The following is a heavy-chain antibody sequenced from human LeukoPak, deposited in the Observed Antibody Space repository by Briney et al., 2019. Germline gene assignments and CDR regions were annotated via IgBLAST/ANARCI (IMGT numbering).Heavy chain of an antibody. J-gene: IGHJ3*02. Sequence: GGSMRLSCAASGFTFSSYSMNWVRQAPGKGLEWVSYISSSSSTIYYADSVKGRFTISRDNAKNSLYLQMNSLRAEDTAVYYCARECSGGSCYLDAFDIWGQGTMVTVSS. CDR1: GFTFSSYS. D-gene: IGHD2-15*01. CDR3: ARECSGGSCYLDAFDI. V-gene: IGHV3-48*04. CDR2: ISSSSSTI.